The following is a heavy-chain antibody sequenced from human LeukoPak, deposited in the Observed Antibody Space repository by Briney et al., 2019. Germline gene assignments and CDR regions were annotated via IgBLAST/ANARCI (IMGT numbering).Heavy chain of an antibody. J-gene: IGHJ6*02. CDR3: ARSSYYYDSSGYFYYGMDV. D-gene: IGHD3-22*01. V-gene: IGHV4-4*07. Sequence: SETLSLTCTVSGGSISVYYWSWIRQPAGKPLEWIGRIHSSGTTNYNPSLKSRVTISVDTSKNQFSLKLSSVTAADAAVYYCARSSYYYDSSGYFYYGMDVWGQGTTVTVSS. CDR1: GGSISVYY. CDR2: IHSSGTT.